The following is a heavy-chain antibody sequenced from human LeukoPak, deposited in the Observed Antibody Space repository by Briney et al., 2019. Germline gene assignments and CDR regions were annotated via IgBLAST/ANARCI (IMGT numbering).Heavy chain of an antibody. D-gene: IGHD3-22*01. CDR2: IYHSGST. J-gene: IGHJ3*02. Sequence: SGTLSLTCAVSGGSISSSNWWSWVRQPPGKGLEWIGEIYHSGSTNYNPSLKSRVTISVDKSKNQFSLKLSSVTAADTAVYYCARSGWSYDSSGYNAFDIWGQGTMVTVSS. CDR1: GGSISSSNW. CDR3: ARSGWSYDSSGYNAFDI. V-gene: IGHV4-4*02.